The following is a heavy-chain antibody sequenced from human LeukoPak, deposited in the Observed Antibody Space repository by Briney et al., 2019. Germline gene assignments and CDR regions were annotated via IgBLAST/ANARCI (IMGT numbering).Heavy chain of an antibody. Sequence: GRSLRLSCAASGFTFSTYGMHWVRQAPGKGQEWVAVISYDGTNKYYVDSVKGRFTISRDNSKKTLYLQMNSLRAEDTAVYYCAKLITTMVTTGSYGMDVWGQGTTVTVSS. CDR3: AKLITTMVTTGSYGMDV. J-gene: IGHJ6*02. D-gene: IGHD4-17*01. CDR1: GFTFSTYG. CDR2: ISYDGTNK. V-gene: IGHV3-30*18.